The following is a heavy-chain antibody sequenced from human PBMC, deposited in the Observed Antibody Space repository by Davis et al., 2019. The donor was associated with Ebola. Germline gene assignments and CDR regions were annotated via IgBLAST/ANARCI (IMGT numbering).Heavy chain of an antibody. CDR1: GGSIISSTHF. V-gene: IGHV4-39*01. D-gene: IGHD2-15*01. CDR2: IFYSGST. J-gene: IGHJ5*02. Sequence: PSETLSLTCAVSGGSIISSTHFWGWIRQPPGKGLEWIGSIFYSGSTYYNTSLKSRVSMSVDTSKHYFSLKLSSVTAADTAVYYCARHLIGYCGGGTCHEEALNWFDPWGQGALVTASS. CDR3: ARHLIGYCGGGTCHEEALNWFDP.